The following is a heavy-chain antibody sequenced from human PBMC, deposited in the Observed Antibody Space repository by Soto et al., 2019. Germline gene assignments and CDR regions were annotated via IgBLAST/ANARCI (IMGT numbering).Heavy chain of an antibody. Sequence: SKTLSLTCTVSGGSISSSSYYWGWIRQPPGKGLEWIGSIYYSGSTYYNPSLKSRVTISVDTSKNQFSLKLSSVTAADTAVYYCARARAGGYYGSGIYWWFDPWGQGPLVTVSS. V-gene: IGHV4-39*07. D-gene: IGHD3-10*01. CDR2: IYYSGST. CDR3: ARARAGGYYGSGIYWWFDP. CDR1: GGSISSSSYY. J-gene: IGHJ5*02.